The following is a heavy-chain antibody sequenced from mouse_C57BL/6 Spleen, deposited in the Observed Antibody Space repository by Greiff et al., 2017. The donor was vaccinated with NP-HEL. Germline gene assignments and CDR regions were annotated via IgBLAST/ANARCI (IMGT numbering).Heavy chain of an antibody. J-gene: IGHJ2*01. Sequence: QVQLQQPGAELVRPGSSVKLSCKASGYTFTSYWMHWVKQRPIQGLEWIGKIDPSDSETHYNQKFKDKATLTVDKSSSTAYMQLSSLTSEDSAVYYCARNYYGSSDYFDYWGQGTTLTVSS. D-gene: IGHD1-1*01. CDR1: GYTFTSYW. CDR2: IDPSDSET. V-gene: IGHV1-52*01. CDR3: ARNYYGSSDYFDY.